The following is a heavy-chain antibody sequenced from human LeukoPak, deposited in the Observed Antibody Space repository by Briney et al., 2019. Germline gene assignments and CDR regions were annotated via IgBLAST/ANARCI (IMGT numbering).Heavy chain of an antibody. V-gene: IGHV4-39*07. J-gene: IGHJ4*02. CDR2: IYYSGST. CDR3: ASYYYDSSGYTWYYFDY. CDR1: GGSISSSSYY. Sequence: PSETLSLTCTVSGGSISSSSYYWGWIRQPPGKGLEWIGSIYYSGSTYYNPSLKSRVTISVDTSKNQFSLKLSSATAADTAMYYCASYYYDSSGYTWYYFDYWGQGTLVTVSS. D-gene: IGHD3-22*01.